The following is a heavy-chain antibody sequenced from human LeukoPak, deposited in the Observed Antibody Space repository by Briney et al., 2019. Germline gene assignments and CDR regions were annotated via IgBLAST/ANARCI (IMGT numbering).Heavy chain of an antibody. D-gene: IGHD2-2*01. CDR3: AGLVPAAMFPGH. V-gene: IGHV4-61*08. CDR2: IYYSGST. J-gene: IGHJ4*02. CDR1: GGSISSGGYY. Sequence: SETLSLTCTVSGGSISSGGYYWSWIRQHPGKGLEWIGYIYYSGSTNYNPSLKSRVTISVDTSKNQFSLKLSSVTAADTAVYYCAGLVPAAMFPGHWGQGTLVTVSS.